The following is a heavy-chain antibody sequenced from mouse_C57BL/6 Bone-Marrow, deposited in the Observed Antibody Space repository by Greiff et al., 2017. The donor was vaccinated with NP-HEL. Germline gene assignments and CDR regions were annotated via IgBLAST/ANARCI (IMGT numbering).Heavy chain of an antibody. CDR2: IHPNSGST. D-gene: IGHD2-3*01. Sequence: VQLKQPGAELVKPGASVKLSCKASGYTFTSYWMHWVKQRPGQGLEWIGMIHPNSGSTNYNEKFKSKATLTVDKSSSTAYMQLSSLTSEDSAVYYCARGGIDGYYDYWGQGTTLTVSS. V-gene: IGHV1-64*01. J-gene: IGHJ2*01. CDR3: ARGGIDGYYDY. CDR1: GYTFTSYW.